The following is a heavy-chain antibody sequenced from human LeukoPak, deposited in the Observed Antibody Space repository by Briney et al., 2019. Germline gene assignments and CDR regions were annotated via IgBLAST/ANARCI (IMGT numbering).Heavy chain of an antibody. CDR1: GFTISTYW. CDR2: IKQDGSEQ. CDR3: ARENTAVPGGDC. Sequence: PGGSLRLSCAVSGFTISTYWMSWVRQAPGGGLEWLANIKQDGSEQYYVDSVKGRFAISRDNAKNSVYLQMNGLRAEDTAVYYCARENTAVPGGDCWGQGTLVTVSS. J-gene: IGHJ4*02. V-gene: IGHV3-7*01. D-gene: IGHD5-18*01.